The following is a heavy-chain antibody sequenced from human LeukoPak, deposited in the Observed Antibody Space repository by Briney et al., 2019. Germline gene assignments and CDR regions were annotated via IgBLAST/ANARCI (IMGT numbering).Heavy chain of an antibody. D-gene: IGHD4-23*01. V-gene: IGHV1-2*02. CDR3: ARDGSAYGGRPIDY. J-gene: IGHJ4*02. CDR2: INPNSGGT. CDR1: GYTFTGYY. Sequence: ASVKVSCKASGYTFTGYYMHWVRQAPGQGLEWMGWINPNSGGTNYAQKFQGRVTMTRDTSISTAYMELSRLRFDDTAVYYCARDGSAYGGRPIDYWGQGTLVTVSS.